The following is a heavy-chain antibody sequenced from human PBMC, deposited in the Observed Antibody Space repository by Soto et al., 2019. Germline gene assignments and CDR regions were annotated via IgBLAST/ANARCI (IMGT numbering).Heavy chain of an antibody. CDR3: ARGYSSSSAAFDY. V-gene: IGHV3-30*04. J-gene: IGHJ4*01. D-gene: IGHD6-13*01. CDR2: ISYDARNK. Sequence: GGSLRLSCAASGFTFSSYAMHWVRQAPGKGLEWVAIISYDARNKYYADSVKGRFTISRDSSKNTLYLQMNSLRADDTAVYYCARGYSSSSAAFDYWGHATLVTVSS. CDR1: GFTFSSYA.